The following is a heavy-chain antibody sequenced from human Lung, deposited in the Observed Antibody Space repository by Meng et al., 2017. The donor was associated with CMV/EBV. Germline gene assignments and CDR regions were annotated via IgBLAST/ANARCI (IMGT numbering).Heavy chain of an antibody. D-gene: IGHD2-2*02. J-gene: IGHJ6*02. CDR2: IYSGGSST. CDR3: AKPIQGTYGMDV. Sequence: GGSXRLXCAASGFTFSSYAMSWVRQAPGKGLEWVSVIYSGGSSTYYADSVKGRFTISRDNSKNTLYLQMNSLRAEDTAVYYCAKPIQGTYGMDVWGQGTTVTVSS. V-gene: IGHV3-23*03. CDR1: GFTFSSYA.